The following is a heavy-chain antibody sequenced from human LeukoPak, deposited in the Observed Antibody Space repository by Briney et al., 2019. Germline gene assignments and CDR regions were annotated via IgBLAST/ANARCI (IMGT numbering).Heavy chain of an antibody. Sequence: PGGSLRLSRAASGIVFSTTAMNWARQSPGRGLEWVSAISGGGERTFYADSVKGRFTISRDNSKNMLYLQMNSLRVDDTAIYFCGKDGGQYSSGPEFDPRGQGALVTVSS. V-gene: IGHV3-23*01. CDR2: ISGGGERT. CDR1: GIVFSTTA. J-gene: IGHJ5*02. CDR3: GKDGGQYSSGPEFDP. D-gene: IGHD6-19*01.